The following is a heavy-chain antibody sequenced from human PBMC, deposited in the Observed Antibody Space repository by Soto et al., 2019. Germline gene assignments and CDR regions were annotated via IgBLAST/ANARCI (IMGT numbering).Heavy chain of an antibody. CDR2: IIPIFGTA. Sequence: QVQLVQSGAEVKKPGSSVKVSCKASGGTFSSYSINWVRQAPGQGLEWMGEIIPIFGTANYAQKFQGRVTITEDESTSTAYMELSSLRSENTDVYYCARDGGRHSGGIAYLGECTLVPVSS. D-gene: IGHD1-26*01. J-gene: IGHJ4*02. CDR3: ARDGGRHSGGIAY. CDR1: GGTFSSYS. V-gene: IGHV1-69*01.